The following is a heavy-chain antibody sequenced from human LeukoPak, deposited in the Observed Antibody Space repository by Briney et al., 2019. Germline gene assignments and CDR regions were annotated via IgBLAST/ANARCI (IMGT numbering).Heavy chain of an antibody. CDR3: TTGTKRVRGASPCWYFDL. V-gene: IGHV3-73*01. D-gene: IGHD3-10*01. CDR2: IRSKANSYAT. Sequence: PGGSLRLSCAASGFTFSGSAMHWVRQASGKGLEWVGRIRSKANSYATAYAASVKGRFTISRDDSKNTAYLQMNSLKTEDTAVYYCTTGTKRVRGASPCWYFDLWGRGTLVTVSS. J-gene: IGHJ2*01. CDR1: GFTFSGSA.